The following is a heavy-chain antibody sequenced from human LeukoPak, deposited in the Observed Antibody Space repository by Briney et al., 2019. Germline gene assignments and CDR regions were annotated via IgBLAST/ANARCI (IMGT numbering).Heavy chain of an antibody. Sequence: PSETLSLTCSVSGGSISSTRYYWGWIRQPPGKGLEWIGSIYYSGSTSYNPSLKSRVTISVDTSRNQFSLRLSSVTAADTAVYYCARDQVRMVRGVVYYYYGMDVWGQGTTVTVSS. CDR3: ARDQVRMVRGVVYYYYGMDV. CDR1: GGSISSTRYY. V-gene: IGHV4-39*07. CDR2: IYYSGST. D-gene: IGHD3-10*01. J-gene: IGHJ6*02.